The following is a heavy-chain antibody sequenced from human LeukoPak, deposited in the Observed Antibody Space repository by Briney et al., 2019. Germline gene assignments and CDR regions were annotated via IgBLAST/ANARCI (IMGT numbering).Heavy chain of an antibody. D-gene: IGHD3-9*01. CDR1: GFTFSSYG. CDR2: IWYDGSNK. CDR3: ARDRQVRYFDWLPYRDLYYYYGMDV. V-gene: IGHV3-33*01. J-gene: IGHJ6*04. Sequence: GGSLRLSCAASGFTFSSYGMHWVRQAPGKGLEWVAVIWYDGSNKYYADSVKGRFTISRDNSKNTLYLQMNSLRAEDTAVYYCARDRQVRYFDWLPYRDLYYYYGMDVWGKGTTVTVSS.